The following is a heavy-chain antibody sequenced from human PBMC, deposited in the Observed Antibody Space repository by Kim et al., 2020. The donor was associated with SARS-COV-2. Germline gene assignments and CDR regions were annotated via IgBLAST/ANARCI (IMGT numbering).Heavy chain of an antibody. CDR1: GGSISSRDY. CDR3: AMSGAYGGYRGFDS. J-gene: IGHJ4*02. D-gene: IGHD5-12*01. V-gene: IGHV4-39*02. Sequence: SETLSLTCTLSGGSISSRDYWGWIRQSPGKGLEWIGTISYSGSTFYNPSLKSRVTISVDPSKTHFSLNLKSVTAADAAAYFCAMSGAYGGYRGFDSWGQGTLVTVSS. CDR2: ISYSGST.